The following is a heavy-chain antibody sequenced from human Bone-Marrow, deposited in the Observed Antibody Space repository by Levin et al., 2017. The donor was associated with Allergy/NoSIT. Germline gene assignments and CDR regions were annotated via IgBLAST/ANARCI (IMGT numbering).Heavy chain of an antibody. D-gene: IGHD2-21*02. CDR2: IYNSGST. Sequence: LRLSCTVSGGSISSGDYYWSWIRQPPGKGLEWIGYIYNSGSTYYNPSLKSRITISVDTSKNQFSLKLSSVTAADTAVYYCARELAYCGGDCYPRWFDSWGQGTLVTVSS. CDR3: ARELAYCGGDCYPRWFDS. V-gene: IGHV4-30-4*01. J-gene: IGHJ5*01. CDR1: GGSISSGDYY.